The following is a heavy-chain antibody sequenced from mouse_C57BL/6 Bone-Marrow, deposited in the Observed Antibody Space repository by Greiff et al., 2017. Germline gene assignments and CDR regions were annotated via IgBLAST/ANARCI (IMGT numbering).Heavy chain of an antibody. CDR3: ARSCYYDAMDY. CDR2: IYPSDSET. J-gene: IGHJ4*01. V-gene: IGHV1-61*01. D-gene: IGHD1-1*01. Sequence: VQLQQPGAELVRPGSSVKMSCKASGYTFTSYWMDWVKQRPGKGLEWIGNIYPSDSETHYNQKFKDKATLTVDKSSSTAYMQLISLTSVDSAVYYCARSCYYDAMDYWGQGTSVTVSS. CDR1: GYTFTSYW.